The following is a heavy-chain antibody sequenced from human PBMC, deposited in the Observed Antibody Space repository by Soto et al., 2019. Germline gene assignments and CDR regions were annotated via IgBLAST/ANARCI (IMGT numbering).Heavy chain of an antibody. CDR3: ARGGYYYDSSGKLRLDY. CDR2: MNTNSGNT. V-gene: IGHV1-8*01. D-gene: IGHD3-22*01. Sequence: ASVKVSCKASGYTFTSFDINWVRQATGQRLEWMGWMNTNSGNTDFAQKFQGRVSMTRDTSISTAYMELSNLRSEDTAVYYCARGGYYYDSSGKLRLDYWGQGTLVTVSS. J-gene: IGHJ4*02. CDR1: GYTFTSFD.